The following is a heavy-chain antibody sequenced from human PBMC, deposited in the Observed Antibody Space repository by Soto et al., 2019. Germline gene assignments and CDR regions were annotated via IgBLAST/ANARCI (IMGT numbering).Heavy chain of an antibody. J-gene: IGHJ3*01. D-gene: IGHD3-22*01. V-gene: IGHV4-59*01. CDR1: GGSIRGYY. CDR3: ARVRERVDYYDSSGYYSGAFDV. CDR2: IYYSGST. Sequence: QVQLQESGPGLVKPSETLSLTCTVSGGSIRGYYWSWIRQPPGKGLEWIGHIYYSGSTTYNPSIKTRVTISVDTSRNQCSLQLPTVTAADTAVYYCARVRERVDYYDSSGYYSGAFDVWGQGTMVSVSS.